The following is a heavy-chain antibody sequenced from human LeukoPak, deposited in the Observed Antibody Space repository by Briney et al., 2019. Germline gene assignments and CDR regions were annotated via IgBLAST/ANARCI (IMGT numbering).Heavy chain of an antibody. D-gene: IGHD5-18*01. CDR1: GFTFSSYS. CDR2: ISSSSSYI. V-gene: IGHV3-21*01. J-gene: IGHJ4*02. Sequence: GGSLRLSCAASGFTFSSYSMNWVRQAPGKGLEWVSSISSSSSYIYYADSVKGRFTISRDNAKNSLFLQMNSLRAEDTAVYYCARRASTERGHSYGLDYWGQGTLVTVSS. CDR3: ARRASTERGHSYGLDY.